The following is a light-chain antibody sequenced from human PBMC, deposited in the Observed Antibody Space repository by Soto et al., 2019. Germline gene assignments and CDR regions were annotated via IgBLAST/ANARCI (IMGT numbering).Light chain of an antibody. Sequence: EIQMTQSPSSLCASVGDRIPLTCRASQSISSYFNWYQQKPGKAPKLLIYAASSLQSGVPSRFSGSRSGTDFTLTISSLQPEDFATYYCQQSYSTPFVTFGQGTRLEIK. J-gene: IGKJ5*01. CDR2: AAS. V-gene: IGKV1-39*01. CDR1: QSISSY. CDR3: QQSYSTPFVT.